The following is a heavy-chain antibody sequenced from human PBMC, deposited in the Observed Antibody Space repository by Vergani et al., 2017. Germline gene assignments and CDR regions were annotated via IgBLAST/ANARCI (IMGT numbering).Heavy chain of an antibody. J-gene: IGHJ6*02. Sequence: EVQLLESGGDLVQPGGSLRLSCAASGFTFIMHAMSWVRQAPGKGLEWVSTLSASDRRTHYADSVKGRFTISRDNSRNTLFLHMNSLRPEDTAVYCCANSVIAGNVGVAYFGMDVWGRGTAVTVS. V-gene: IGHV3-23*01. CDR2: LSASDRRT. CDR1: GFTFIMHA. CDR3: ANSVIAGNVGVAYFGMDV. D-gene: IGHD2/OR15-2a*01.